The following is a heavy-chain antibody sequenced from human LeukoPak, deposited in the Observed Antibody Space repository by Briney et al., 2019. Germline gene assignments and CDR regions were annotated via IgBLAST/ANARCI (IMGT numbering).Heavy chain of an antibody. D-gene: IGHD6-13*01. CDR2: ISVSDST. J-gene: IGHJ4*02. CDR3: ALSGGSNWYGLEC. Sequence: PGGSLRLSCAASGFIFSSYAMSWVRQAPGKGLEWISAISVSDSTYYADSVKGRFTISRDNSKNTLYLQMNSLGAEDTAVYYCALSGGSNWYGLECWGQGTLVTVSS. CDR1: GFIFSSYA. V-gene: IGHV3-23*01.